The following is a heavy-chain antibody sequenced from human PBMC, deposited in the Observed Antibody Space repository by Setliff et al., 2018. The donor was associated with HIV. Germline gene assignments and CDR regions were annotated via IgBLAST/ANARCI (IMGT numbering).Heavy chain of an antibody. Sequence: SETLSLTCAVYGGSFSGYYWSWIRQSPGKGLEWIGEINHSGSTNYNPSLKSRVTILGDTSKNQFSLKLSSVTAADTAVYYCARDMRHLAPLGYYFDYWGQGTLVTVSS. D-gene: IGHD3-10*01. CDR3: ARDMRHLAPLGYYFDY. J-gene: IGHJ4*02. CDR2: INHSGST. CDR1: GGSFSGYY. V-gene: IGHV4-34*01.